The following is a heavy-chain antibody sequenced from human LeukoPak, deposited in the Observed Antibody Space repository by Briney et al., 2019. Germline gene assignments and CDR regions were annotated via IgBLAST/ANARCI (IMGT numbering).Heavy chain of an antibody. J-gene: IGHJ4*02. CDR1: GFTFGDYA. V-gene: IGHV3-49*04. D-gene: IGHD3-22*01. CDR2: IRSKAYGGTT. CDR3: TRVDYYDSSGYYPDY. Sequence: GGSLGLSCTASGFTFGDYAMSWVRQAPGKGLEWVGFIRSKAYGGTTEYAASVKGRFTISRDDSKSIAYLQMNSLKTEDTAVYYCTRVDYYDSSGYYPDYWGQGTLVTVSS.